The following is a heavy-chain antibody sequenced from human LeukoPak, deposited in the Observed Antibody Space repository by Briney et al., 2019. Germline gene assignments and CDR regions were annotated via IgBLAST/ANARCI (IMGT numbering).Heavy chain of an antibody. CDR1: GYMFTGFF. CDR3: ASLLWFGDFDY. CDR2: VSPNNGGT. D-gene: IGHD3-10*01. Sequence: ASVKVSCKTSGYMFTGFFIHWVRQAPGQGLEWMGSVSPNNGGTSFAQRFQGRVNMTSDTSTRTAYLQLSGLRFDDTAVYCCASLLWFGDFDYWGQGTPVTVSS. V-gene: IGHV1-2*02. J-gene: IGHJ4*02.